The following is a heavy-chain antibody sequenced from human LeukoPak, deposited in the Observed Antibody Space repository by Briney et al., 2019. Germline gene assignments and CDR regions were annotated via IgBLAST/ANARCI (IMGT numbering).Heavy chain of an antibody. Sequence: GGSLRLSCAASGFAVSSNYMSWVRQAPGKGLEWVSVIYSGGSTYYADSVKGRFTISRDNAKNSLYLQMNSLRAEDTAVYYCARDLPSRIVGATGYWGQGTLVTVSS. CDR2: IYSGGST. D-gene: IGHD1-26*01. J-gene: IGHJ4*02. CDR3: ARDLPSRIVGATGY. V-gene: IGHV3-53*01. CDR1: GFAVSSNY.